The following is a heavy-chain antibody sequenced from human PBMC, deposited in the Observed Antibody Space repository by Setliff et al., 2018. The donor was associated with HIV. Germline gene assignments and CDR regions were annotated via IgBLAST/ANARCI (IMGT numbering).Heavy chain of an antibody. V-gene: IGHV4-4*02. Sequence: NPSETQSLTCAVSGGSISSSNWWSWVRQPPGKGLEWIGEIYHSGSTYYNSSLKSRVTISVDTSKNQFSLKLSSVTATDTAVYYCARHAIVDTAGRGFDYWGQGTLVTVSS. D-gene: IGHD5-18*01. CDR3: ARHAIVDTAGRGFDY. CDR1: GGSISSSNW. J-gene: IGHJ4*02. CDR2: IYHSGST.